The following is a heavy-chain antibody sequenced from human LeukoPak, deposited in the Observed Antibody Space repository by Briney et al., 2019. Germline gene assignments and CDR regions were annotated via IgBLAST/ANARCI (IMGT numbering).Heavy chain of an antibody. CDR3: AREGNGLLSKDFDY. Sequence: ASVKVSCRSSGFTFTDYYIHWVRQAPGQGLEWMGYIGPHSSATSSPQEFQGRVTMTRDTSMSTAYMELTRLTSDDTAVYYCAREGNGLLSKDFDYWGQGTLVTVSS. D-gene: IGHD2/OR15-2a*01. CDR1: GFTFTDYY. J-gene: IGHJ4*02. V-gene: IGHV1-2*02. CDR2: IGPHSSAT.